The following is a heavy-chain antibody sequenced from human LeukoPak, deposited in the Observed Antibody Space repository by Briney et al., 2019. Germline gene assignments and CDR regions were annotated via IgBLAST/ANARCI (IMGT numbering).Heavy chain of an antibody. J-gene: IGHJ4*02. V-gene: IGHV3-30*02. CDR3: AKDHNWNYDYFDY. D-gene: IGHD1-7*01. CDR2: IRYDGSNK. Sequence: GGSLRLSCAASGFTFSSYGMHWVRQAPGKGLEWVAFIRYDGSNKYYADSVKGRFTISRDNSKNTLYLQMNSLRAEDTAVYYCAKDHNWNYDYFDYWGQGTLVTVSS. CDR1: GFTFSSYG.